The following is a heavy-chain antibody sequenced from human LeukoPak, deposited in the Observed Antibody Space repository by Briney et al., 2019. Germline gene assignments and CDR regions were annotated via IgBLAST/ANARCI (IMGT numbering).Heavy chain of an antibody. J-gene: IGHJ6*03. Sequence: SETLSLTCSVSDDSITMYYWTWIRQPPGKGLEWIGYVDHTGSSNFNPSLNGRVTIFRDTSRNLFSLRLTSVTAADTAVYFCARGRVSSSTWHSTYYYYFYMDVWGKGTTVTVSS. CDR1: DDSITMYY. CDR3: ARGRVSSSTWHSTYYYYFYMDV. D-gene: IGHD4-11*01. V-gene: IGHV4-59*01. CDR2: VDHTGSS.